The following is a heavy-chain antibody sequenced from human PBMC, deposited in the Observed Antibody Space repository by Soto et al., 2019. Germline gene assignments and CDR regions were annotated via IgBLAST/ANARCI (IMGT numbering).Heavy chain of an antibody. CDR2: INHRGRT. V-gene: IGHV4-34*01. J-gene: IGHJ5*01. CDR1: GGSFSGHY. D-gene: IGHD2-21*01. Sequence: QVQLQQWGAGLLKPSETLSLTCAVSGGSFSGHYWCWIRHYPGTGLEWIAEINHRGRTNYNPSLESRVSMSLDTSKIRFSLRMCSVTAADTVVYYCARGYPRSIFATALATSYWFDSWGQGGLVTVSS. CDR3: ARGYPRSIFATALATSYWFDS.